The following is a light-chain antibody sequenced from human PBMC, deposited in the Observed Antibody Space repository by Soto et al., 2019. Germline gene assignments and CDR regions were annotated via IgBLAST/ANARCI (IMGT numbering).Light chain of an antibody. J-gene: IGLJ1*01. CDR3: QSYDSSLSGLYV. CDR2: GNS. Sequence: QAVVTQPPSVSGAPGQRVTISCTGSSSNIGAGYDVHWYQQLPGTALKLLIYGNSNRPSGVPDRFSGSKSGTSASLAITGLQAEDEADYYCQSYDSSLSGLYVFGTGTKLTVL. CDR1: SSNIGAGYD. V-gene: IGLV1-40*01.